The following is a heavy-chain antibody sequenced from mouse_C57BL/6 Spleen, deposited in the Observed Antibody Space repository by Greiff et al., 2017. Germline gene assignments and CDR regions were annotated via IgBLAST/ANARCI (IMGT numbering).Heavy chain of an antibody. CDR3: ARKDDYDVGDYFDY. J-gene: IGHJ2*01. CDR1: GYTFTSYW. D-gene: IGHD2-4*01. V-gene: IGHV1-55*01. CDR2: IYPGSGST. Sequence: QVQLQQPGAELVKPGASVKMSCKASGYTFTSYWITWVKQRPGQGLEWIGDIYPGSGSTNYNEKFKSTATLTVNTSSSTAYMQLSSLTSEDSAVYYCARKDDYDVGDYFDYWGQGTTLTVSS.